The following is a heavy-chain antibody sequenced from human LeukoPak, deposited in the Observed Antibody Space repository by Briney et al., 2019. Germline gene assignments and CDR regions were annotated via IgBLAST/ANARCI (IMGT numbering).Heavy chain of an antibody. CDR2: INPSGGST. CDR1: GYTFTSYY. D-gene: IGHD5-24*01. V-gene: IGHV1-46*01. CDR3: ARDKRDGYNPGPYYFDY. J-gene: IGHJ4*02. Sequence: ASVKVSCKASGYTFTSYYMHWVRQAPGQGLEWMGIINPSGGSTSYAQKFQGRVTMTRDMSTSTVYMELSSLRSEDTAVYYCARDKRDGYNPGPYYFDYWGQGTLVTVSS.